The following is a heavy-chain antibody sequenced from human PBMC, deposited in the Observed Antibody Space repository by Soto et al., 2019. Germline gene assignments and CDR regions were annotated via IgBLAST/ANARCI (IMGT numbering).Heavy chain of an antibody. J-gene: IGHJ6*02. CDR3: ARVRLYNWNDGSDYYYGMDV. CDR1: GFTFSSYA. D-gene: IGHD1-1*01. Sequence: QVQLVESGGGVVQPGRSLRLSCAASGFTFSSYAMHWVRQAPGKGLEWGAVISYDGSNKYYADSVKGRFTISRDNSKNTLYLQMNSLRAEDTAVYYCARVRLYNWNDGSDYYYGMDVWGQGTTVTVSS. CDR2: ISYDGSNK. V-gene: IGHV3-30-3*01.